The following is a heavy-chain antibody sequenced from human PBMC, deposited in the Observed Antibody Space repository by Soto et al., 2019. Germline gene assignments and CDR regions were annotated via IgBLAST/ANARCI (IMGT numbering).Heavy chain of an antibody. CDR3: ARDGGTHSGRIAY. D-gene: IGHD1-26*01. J-gene: IGHJ4*02. Sequence: QVQLVQSGAEVKKPGSSVKVSCKASGGTFSSYSINWVRQAPGQGLEWMGGIIPIYGKANYAQKFQGRVTITADESTSTAYMELRSLRSAETAGYYGARDGGTHSGRIAYWGQGPLVNASS. CDR2: IIPIYGKA. CDR1: GGTFSSYS. V-gene: IGHV1-69*01.